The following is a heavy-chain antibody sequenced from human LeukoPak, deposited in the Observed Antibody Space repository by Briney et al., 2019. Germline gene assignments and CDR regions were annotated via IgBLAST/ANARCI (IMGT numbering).Heavy chain of an antibody. D-gene: IGHD3-3*01. CDR3: AKEERYYDFWSGYFASYYYYYMDV. V-gene: IGHV3-33*06. CDR1: GFTFSSYG. CDR2: IWYDGSNK. J-gene: IGHJ6*03. Sequence: PGRSLRLSCAASGFTFSSYGMHWVRQAPGKGLEWVAVIWYDGSNKYYADSVKGRFTISRDNSKNTLYLQMNSLRAEDTAVYYCAKEERYYDFWSGYFASYYYYYMDVWGKGTTVTVSS.